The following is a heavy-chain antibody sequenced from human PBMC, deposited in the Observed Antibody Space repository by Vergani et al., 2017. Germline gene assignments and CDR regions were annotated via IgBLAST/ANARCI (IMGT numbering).Heavy chain of an antibody. V-gene: IGHV3-33*01. Sequence: VQLVESGGGLVQPGGSLRLSCAASGFTFSTYGMHWVRQAPGKGLEWVAVIWYDGSNKYYADSVKGRFTISRDNSKKTLYVQMNSLRADDTAVYYCARERGYCTNGVCYPYFDYWGQGTLVTVSS. CDR2: IWYDGSNK. CDR3: ARERGYCTNGVCYPYFDY. CDR1: GFTFSTYG. D-gene: IGHD2-8*01. J-gene: IGHJ4*02.